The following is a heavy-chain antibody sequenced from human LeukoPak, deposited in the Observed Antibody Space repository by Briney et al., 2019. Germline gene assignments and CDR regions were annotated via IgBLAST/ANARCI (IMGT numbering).Heavy chain of an antibody. CDR3: ARGGLMVYAVRVQNDAFDI. J-gene: IGHJ3*02. V-gene: IGHV4-34*01. CDR2: INHSGST. CDR1: GGSFSGYY. Sequence: TSETLSLTCAVYGGSFSGYYWSWIRQPPGKGPECIGEINHSGSTNYNPSLKSRVTISVDTSKNQFSLKLSSVTAADTAVYYCARGGLMVYAVRVQNDAFDIWGQGTMVTVSS. D-gene: IGHD2-8*01.